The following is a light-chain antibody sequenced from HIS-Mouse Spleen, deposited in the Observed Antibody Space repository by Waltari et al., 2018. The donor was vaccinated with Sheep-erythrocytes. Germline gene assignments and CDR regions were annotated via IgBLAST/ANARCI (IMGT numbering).Light chain of an antibody. CDR3: KQYNSYPLT. CDR1: QSISSW. CDR2: KAS. J-gene: IGKJ4*01. V-gene: IGKV1-5*03. Sequence: DIQMTQSPSTLSASVGDRVTIPCRASQSISSWLAWYQQKPWKAPKLLIYKASSLESEVPSRFRGSGSGTEFTLTISRLQPDDFATYYCKQYNSYPLTFGGGTKVEIK.